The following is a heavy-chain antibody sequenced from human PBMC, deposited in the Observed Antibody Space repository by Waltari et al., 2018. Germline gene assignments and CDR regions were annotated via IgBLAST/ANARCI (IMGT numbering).Heavy chain of an antibody. CDR2: SIPIFGTA. J-gene: IGHJ4*02. CDR1: GGTFSSYA. D-gene: IGHD3-22*01. CDR3: ARDRDYYDSSGYFHYFDY. Sequence: QVQLVQSGAEVKKPGSSVKVSCKASGGTFSSYAISWVRQAPGQGLEWMGGSIPIFGTANYAQKFQGRVTITADESTSTAYMELSSLRSEDTAVYYCARDRDYYDSSGYFHYFDYWGQGTLVTVSS. V-gene: IGHV1-69*01.